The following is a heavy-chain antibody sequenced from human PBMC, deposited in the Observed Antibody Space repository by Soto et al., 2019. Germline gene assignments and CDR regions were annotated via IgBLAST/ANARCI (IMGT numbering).Heavy chain of an antibody. J-gene: IGHJ6*02. CDR2: ISAYNGNT. V-gene: IGHV1-18*01. CDR1: GYTFTSYG. Sequence: ASVKVSCKASGYTFTSYGISWVRQAPGQGLEWMGWISAYNGNTNYAQKLQGRVTMTTDTSTSTAYMELRSLRSDDTAVYYCARETPLISTMVRGVPYYYGMDVWGQGTTVTVS. CDR3: ARETPLISTMVRGVPYYYGMDV. D-gene: IGHD3-10*01.